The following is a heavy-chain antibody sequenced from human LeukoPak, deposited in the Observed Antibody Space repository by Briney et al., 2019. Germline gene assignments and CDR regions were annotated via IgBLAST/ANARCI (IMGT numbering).Heavy chain of an antibody. CDR3: ARPSGIGYSSSWPESRYYFDY. D-gene: IGHD6-13*01. J-gene: IGHJ4*02. CDR1: GYSFTSYW. CDR2: IYPGDSDT. V-gene: IGHV5-51*01. Sequence: GESLKISCKGSGYSFTSYWIGWVRQMPGKGLEWMGIIYPGDSDTRYSPSFQGQVTISADKSISTAYLQWSSLKASDTAMYYCARPSGIGYSSSWPESRYYFDYWGQGTLVTVSS.